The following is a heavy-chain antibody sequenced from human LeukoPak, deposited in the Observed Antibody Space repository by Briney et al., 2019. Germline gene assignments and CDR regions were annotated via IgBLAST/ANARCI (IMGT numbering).Heavy chain of an antibody. CDR3: ARGQRRGVIWSYYYYYMDV. D-gene: IGHD3-10*01. J-gene: IGHJ6*03. CDR2: MNPNSGNT. Sequence: ASVKVSCKASGYTFTSYDINWVRQATGQGLEWMGWMNPNSGNTGYAQKFQGRVTMTRNTSISTAYMELSSLRSEDTAVYYCARGQRRGVIWSYYYYYMDVWGKGTTVTVSS. CDR1: GYTFTSYD. V-gene: IGHV1-8*01.